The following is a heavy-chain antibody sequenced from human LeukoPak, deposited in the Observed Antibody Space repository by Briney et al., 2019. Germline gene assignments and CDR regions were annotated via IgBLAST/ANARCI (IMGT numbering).Heavy chain of an antibody. D-gene: IGHD1-26*01. Sequence: GGSLRLSCAASGFTFSSYWMHWVRHAPGKGLVWVSRINTDGSSTNYADSVKGRFTISRDNAKNTLYLQMNSLRAEDTAVYYCARAERGGASLYWGQGTLVTVSS. CDR2: INTDGSST. CDR1: GFTFSSYW. J-gene: IGHJ4*02. V-gene: IGHV3-74*01. CDR3: ARAERGGASLY.